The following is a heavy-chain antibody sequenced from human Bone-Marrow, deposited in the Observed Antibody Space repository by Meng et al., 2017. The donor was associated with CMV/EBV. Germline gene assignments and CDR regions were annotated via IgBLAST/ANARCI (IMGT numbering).Heavy chain of an antibody. CDR3: ARHGYDFWSGYYSY. CDR1: GGSISSSSYY. J-gene: IGHJ4*02. D-gene: IGHD3-3*01. Sequence: SETLSLTCIVSGGSISSSSYYWGWIRQPPGKGLEWIGNIYYSGSTYYNPSLKSRVTISVDTSKNQFSLKLSSVTAADTAVYYCARHGYDFWSGYYSYWGQGTLVTVSS. CDR2: IYYSGST. V-gene: IGHV4-39*01.